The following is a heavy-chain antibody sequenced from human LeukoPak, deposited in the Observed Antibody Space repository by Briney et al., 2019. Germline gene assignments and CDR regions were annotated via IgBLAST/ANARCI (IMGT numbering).Heavy chain of an antibody. Sequence: GGSLRLSCAASGFTFSSYAMSWVRQAPGKGLEWVSAISGGGGSTYYTDSVKGRFTISRDNSKNSLYLQMNSLRAEDTAVYYCARGGGYGLSFDPWGQGTLVTVSS. D-gene: IGHD3-22*01. CDR1: GFTFSSYA. CDR3: ARGGGYGLSFDP. CDR2: ISGGGGST. J-gene: IGHJ5*02. V-gene: IGHV3-23*01.